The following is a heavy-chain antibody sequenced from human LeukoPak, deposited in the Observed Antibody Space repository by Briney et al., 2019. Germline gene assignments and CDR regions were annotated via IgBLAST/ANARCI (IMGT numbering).Heavy chain of an antibody. CDR3: AKEVMATMDIDY. V-gene: IGHV3-23*01. CDR2: ISGSGGST. Sequence: GGSLRLSCAASGFTFSSYAMSWVRQAPGKGLEWVSAISGSGGSTYYADSVKGRFTTSRDNSKNTLYLQMQSLRAEDTALYYCAKEVMATMDIDYWGQGTLVTVSS. D-gene: IGHD5-24*01. J-gene: IGHJ4*02. CDR1: GFTFSSYA.